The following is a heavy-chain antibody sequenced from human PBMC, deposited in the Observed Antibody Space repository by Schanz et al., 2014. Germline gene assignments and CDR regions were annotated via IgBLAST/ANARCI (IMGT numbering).Heavy chain of an antibody. J-gene: IGHJ4*02. Sequence: VQLEQSGAEVKKPGSSVKVSCKASGGTFSSYSISWVRQAPGQGLEWMGRIIPILGIANYAQNFQGRVTITADKSTSTAYMELTSLRSEDTAVYYCARGSPENMIRGELDYWGQGTLVTVSS. D-gene: IGHD3-10*01. CDR1: GGTFSSYS. V-gene: IGHV1-69*02. CDR3: ARGSPENMIRGELDY. CDR2: IIPILGIA.